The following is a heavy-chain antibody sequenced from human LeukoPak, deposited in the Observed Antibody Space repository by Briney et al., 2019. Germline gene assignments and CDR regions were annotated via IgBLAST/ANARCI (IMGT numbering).Heavy chain of an antibody. D-gene: IGHD3-3*01. CDR1: GFTFSSYA. J-gene: IGHJ6*02. Sequence: GGSLRLSCAASGFTFSSYAMHWVRQAPGKGLEWVAVISYDGSNKYYADSVKGRFTISRDNAKNSLYLEMNSLRVEDTAVYYCARPKKDFWSGRFYVYHVLGVWGQGTTVTVSS. CDR2: ISYDGSNK. V-gene: IGHV3-30-3*01. CDR3: ARPKKDFWSGRFYVYHVLGV.